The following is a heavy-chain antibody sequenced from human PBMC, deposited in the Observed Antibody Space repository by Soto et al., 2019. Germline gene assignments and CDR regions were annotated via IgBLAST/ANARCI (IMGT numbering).Heavy chain of an antibody. CDR3: ARDRHYYDSSGYSTGDAFDI. CDR1: GGTFSSYA. CDR2: IIPIFGTA. D-gene: IGHD3-22*01. J-gene: IGHJ3*02. V-gene: IGHV1-69*13. Sequence: ASVKVSCKASGGTFSSYAISWVRQAPGQGLEWMGGIIPIFGTANYAQKFQGRVTITADESTSTAYMELSSLRSEDTAVYYCARDRHYYDSSGYSTGDAFDIWGQGTMVTASS.